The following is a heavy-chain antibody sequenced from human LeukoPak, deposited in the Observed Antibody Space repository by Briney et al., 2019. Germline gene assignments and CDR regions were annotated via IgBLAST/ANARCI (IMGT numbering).Heavy chain of an antibody. CDR1: GGSISSYY. CDR3: ARGPLAVMVYAILSGYFDY. J-gene: IGHJ4*02. Sequence: SSETLSLTCTVSGGSISSYYWSWIRQPPGKGLEWIGYIYYSGSTNYNPSLKSRVTISVDTSKNQFSLKLSSVTAADTAVYYCARGPLAVMVYAILSGYFDYWGQGTLVTVSS. CDR2: IYYSGST. D-gene: IGHD2-8*01. V-gene: IGHV4-59*01.